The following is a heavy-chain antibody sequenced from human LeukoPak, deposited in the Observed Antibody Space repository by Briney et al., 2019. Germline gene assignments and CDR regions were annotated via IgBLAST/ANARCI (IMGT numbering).Heavy chain of an antibody. V-gene: IGHV3-53*04. CDR3: ARQVVVAGYHYYCGMDV. CDR2: IYSGGST. J-gene: IGHJ6*02. CDR1: GFTAGSNY. D-gene: IGHD2-15*01. Sequence: GGSLRLSGSPSGFTAGSNYLSGVRQAPGKGLEWVSVIYSGGSTYYADSVKGRFTISRHNSKNTLYLQMNSLRAEDTAVYYCARQVVVAGYHYYCGMDVWGQGTTVTVSS.